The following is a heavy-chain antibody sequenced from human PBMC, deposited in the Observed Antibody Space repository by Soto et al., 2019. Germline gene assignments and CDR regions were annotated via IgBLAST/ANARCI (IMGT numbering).Heavy chain of an antibody. CDR3: ARHGARETIFGVATPWDYYYMDV. V-gene: IGHV4-59*08. D-gene: IGHD3-3*01. Sequence: SETLSLTCTVSGGSISSYYWSWIRQPPGKGLEWIGYIYYSGSTNYNPSLKSRVTISVDTSKNQFSLKLSSVTAADTAVYYCARHGARETIFGVATPWDYYYMDVWGKGTTVTVSS. CDR1: GGSISSYY. CDR2: IYYSGST. J-gene: IGHJ6*03.